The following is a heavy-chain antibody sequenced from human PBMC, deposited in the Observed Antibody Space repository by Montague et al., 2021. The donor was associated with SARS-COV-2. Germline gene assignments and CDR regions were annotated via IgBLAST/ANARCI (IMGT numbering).Heavy chain of an antibody. CDR3: ARESGSGSYLVY. J-gene: IGHJ4*02. D-gene: IGHD3-10*01. V-gene: IGHV4-39*01. Sequence: SETLSLTCTVSGGSISSSSYYWGWIRQTPEKGLEWIGSIYYRGSTYYNPSLKSRVTITVDTSKNQFALKLSSVTAADTAVYYCARESGSGSYLVYWGQGTLVTVSS. CDR2: IYYRGST. CDR1: GGSISSSSYY.